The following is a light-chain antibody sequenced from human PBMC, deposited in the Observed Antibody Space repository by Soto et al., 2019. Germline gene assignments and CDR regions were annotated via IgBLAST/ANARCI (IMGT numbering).Light chain of an antibody. J-gene: IGLJ1*01. CDR3: SSYTSSSTYV. Sequence: QSALTQPASVSGSPGQSITISCTGTSSDIGGYNYVSWYQQHPGKAPKLMIYDVSNRPSGVSNRFSVSKSVNTASLSISGLQAEDEADYYSSSYTSSSTYVFGTGTKVT. V-gene: IGLV2-14*03. CDR1: SSDIGGYNY. CDR2: DVS.